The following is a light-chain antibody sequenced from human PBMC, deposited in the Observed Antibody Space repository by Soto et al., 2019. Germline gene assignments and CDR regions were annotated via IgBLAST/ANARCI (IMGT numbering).Light chain of an antibody. CDR1: QGIGDT. CDR2: AAS. J-gene: IGKJ4*01. V-gene: IGKV1-39*01. Sequence: EIVMMQSPATLSVSPGAGATLSCRASQGIGDTLAWYQQKPGKAPKLLIYAASSLQSGVPSRFSGSGSGTDFTLTISSLQPEDFATYYCQQSYSTPLPFGGGTNVDIK. CDR3: QQSYSTPLP.